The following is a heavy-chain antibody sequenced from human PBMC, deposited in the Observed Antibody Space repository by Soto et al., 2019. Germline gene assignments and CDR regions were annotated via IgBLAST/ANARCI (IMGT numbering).Heavy chain of an antibody. V-gene: IGHV3-30*18. CDR2: ISYDGSNK. CDR3: AKDFEGHGYYYYYMDV. J-gene: IGHJ6*03. CDR1: GFTFSSYG. Sequence: GGSLRLSCAASGFTFSSYGMHWVRQAPGKGLEWVAVISYDGSNKYYADSVKGRFTISRDNSKNTLYLQMNSLRAEDTAVYYCAKDFEGHGYYYYYMDVWGKGTTVTVSS.